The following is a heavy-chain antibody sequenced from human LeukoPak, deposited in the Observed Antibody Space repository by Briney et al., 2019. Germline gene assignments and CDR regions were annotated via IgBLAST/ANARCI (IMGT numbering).Heavy chain of an antibody. CDR1: GFTFSSYA. D-gene: IGHD6-19*01. J-gene: IGHJ3*02. V-gene: IGHV3-23*01. Sequence: PGGSLRLSCAASGFTFSSYAMSWVRQAPGKGLEWVSAISGSGDFAYYADSVKGRFTISRDNSKNTLYLQMNSQREEDTAVYYCAKEHSSGWSRNAFDIWGQGTMVTVSS. CDR3: AKEHSSGWSRNAFDI. CDR2: ISGSGDFA.